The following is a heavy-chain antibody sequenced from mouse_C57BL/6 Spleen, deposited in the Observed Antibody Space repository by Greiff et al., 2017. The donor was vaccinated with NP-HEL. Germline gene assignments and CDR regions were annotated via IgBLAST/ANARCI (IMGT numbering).Heavy chain of an antibody. CDR2: ISNGGGST. CDR3: ARLSRDYYAMDY. Sequence: EVKLVESGGGLVQPGGSLKLSCAASGFTFSDYYMYWVRQTPEKRLEWVAYISNGGGSTYYPDTVKGRFTISRDNAKNTLYLQMSRLKSEDTAMYYCARLSRDYYAMDYWGQGTSVTVSS. V-gene: IGHV5-12*01. CDR1: GFTFSDYY. J-gene: IGHJ4*01.